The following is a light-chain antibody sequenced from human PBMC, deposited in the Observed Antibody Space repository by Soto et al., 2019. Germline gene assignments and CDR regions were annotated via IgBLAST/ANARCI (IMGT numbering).Light chain of an antibody. CDR1: SSDVGGYNY. J-gene: IGLJ1*01. CDR2: DVS. CDR3: CSYTTSNTRQIV. Sequence: ASVSGSPGQSMTISCTGTSSDVGGYNYVSWYQHHPGKAPKLMIYDVSNRPSGVSNRFSGSKSGNTASLTISGLQPEDEADYYCCSYTTSNTRQIVFGTGTKVTVL. V-gene: IGLV2-14*03.